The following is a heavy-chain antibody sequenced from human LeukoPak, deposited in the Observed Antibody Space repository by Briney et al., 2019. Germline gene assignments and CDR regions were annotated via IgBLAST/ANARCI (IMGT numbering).Heavy chain of an antibody. D-gene: IGHD3-16*02. CDR2: ISAYNGNT. Sequence: VASVKVSCKASGYTFTSYGISWVRQAPGQGLEWMGWISAYNGNTNYAQKFQGRVTMTTDTPTNTAYMELRSLRSDDTAVYYCARCDYVWGNYRYRPILYFDFWGQGTVVTVSS. CDR1: GYTFTSYG. J-gene: IGHJ4*02. V-gene: IGHV1-18*01. CDR3: ARCDYVWGNYRYRPILYFDF.